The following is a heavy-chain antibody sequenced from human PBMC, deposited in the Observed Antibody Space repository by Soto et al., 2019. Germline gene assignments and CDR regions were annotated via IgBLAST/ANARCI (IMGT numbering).Heavy chain of an antibody. Sequence: GGSLRLSCAASGFTFSSYAMHGVRQAPGKGLEWVAVISYDGSNKYYADSVKGRFTISRDNSKNTLYLQMNSLRAEDTAVYYCARDLTEGGGGFLEWLSWTFDYWGQGTLVTVSS. J-gene: IGHJ4*02. CDR2: ISYDGSNK. CDR3: ARDLTEGGGGFLEWLSWTFDY. D-gene: IGHD3-3*01. V-gene: IGHV3-30-3*01. CDR1: GFTFSSYA.